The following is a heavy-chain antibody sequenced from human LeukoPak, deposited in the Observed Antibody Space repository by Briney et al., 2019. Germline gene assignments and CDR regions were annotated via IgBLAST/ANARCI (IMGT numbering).Heavy chain of an antibody. J-gene: IGHJ3*02. D-gene: IGHD3-9*01. Sequence: ASVKVSCKASGYTFTNYYMHWVRQAPGQGLEWMGWINPNSGGTNYVQKFQGRVTMTRDTSISTAYMELSRLRSDDTAVYYCARVARVLRYFDWLPRGTDAFDIWGQGTMVTVSS. CDR2: INPNSGGT. V-gene: IGHV1-2*02. CDR1: GYTFTNYY. CDR3: ARVARVLRYFDWLPRGTDAFDI.